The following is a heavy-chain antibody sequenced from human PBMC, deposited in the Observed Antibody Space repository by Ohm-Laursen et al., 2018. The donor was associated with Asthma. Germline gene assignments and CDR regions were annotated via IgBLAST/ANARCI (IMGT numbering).Heavy chain of an antibody. CDR3: SRGQGSSDISGSDPFDL. D-gene: IGHD3-10*01. V-gene: IGHV3-53*01. Sequence: GSLRLSCAASGFSVSRHFMNWIRQGPEKGLEWVSDIYPGGGTFYAGSVRRRFTISRADAKNTLNLQMSSLSGDATAVYYCSRGQGSSDISGSDPFDLWGQGTTVIVSS. J-gene: IGHJ3*01. CDR1: GFSVSRHF. CDR2: IYPGGGT.